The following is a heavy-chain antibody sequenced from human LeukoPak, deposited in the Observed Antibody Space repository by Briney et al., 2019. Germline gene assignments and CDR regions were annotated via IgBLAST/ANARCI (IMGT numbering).Heavy chain of an antibody. Sequence: GESLKISCKGSGYSFTSYWIGWVRQMPGKGLEWMGIIYPGDSDTRYSPSFRGQVTISADKSISTAYLQWSSLKASDTAMYYCASSTYGDHDYYYYGMDVWGQGTTVTVSS. V-gene: IGHV5-51*01. CDR3: ASSTYGDHDYYYYGMDV. CDR1: GYSFTSYW. J-gene: IGHJ6*02. CDR2: IYPGDSDT. D-gene: IGHD4-17*01.